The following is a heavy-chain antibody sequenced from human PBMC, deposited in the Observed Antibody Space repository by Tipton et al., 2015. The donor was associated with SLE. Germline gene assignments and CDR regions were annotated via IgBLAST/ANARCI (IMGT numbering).Heavy chain of an antibody. Sequence: GSLRLSCAASGFTFSDYRMNWVRQAPGRGLEWVSSISSSSGYIYYADSVKGRFTISRDNAKNSLYLQMNSLRAEDTAVYYCASSLSPINWFDPWGQGTLVTVSS. CDR3: ASSLSPINWFDP. V-gene: IGHV3-21*01. J-gene: IGHJ5*02. D-gene: IGHD3-16*01. CDR2: ISSSSGYI. CDR1: GFTFSDYR.